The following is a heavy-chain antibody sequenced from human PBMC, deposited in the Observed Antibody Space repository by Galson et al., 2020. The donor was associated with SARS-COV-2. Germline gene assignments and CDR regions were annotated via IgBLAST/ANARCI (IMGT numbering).Heavy chain of an antibody. CDR1: GGSFSDYS. J-gene: IGHJ6*03. CDR3: ARGGRRPSMASDYYYFYVDV. D-gene: IGHD1-26*01. Sequence: SETLSLTCAVYGGSFSDYSWTWVRQPPGKGLEWIGEISQSGSTNYSPSLKSRVSMSVDTSKNQFSLKLSSVTAADTAVYYCARGGRRPSMASDYYYFYVDVWGNESTVTVCS. CDR2: ISQSGST. V-gene: IGHV4-34*01.